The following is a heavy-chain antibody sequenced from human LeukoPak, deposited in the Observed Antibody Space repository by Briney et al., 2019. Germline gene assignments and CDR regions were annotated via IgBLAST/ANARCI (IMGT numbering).Heavy chain of an antibody. Sequence: ASVKVSCKASGFPFTSYAIHWVRQAPGQRLEWMGWVNADNSNTKYSQEFQGRVTVTRDMSTSTVYMELSSLRSEDTAVYYCARDRGGHIVVVTTIDYWGQGTLVTVSS. D-gene: IGHD2-21*02. V-gene: IGHV1-3*03. CDR3: ARDRGGHIVVVTTIDY. CDR2: VNADNSNT. J-gene: IGHJ4*02. CDR1: GFPFTSYA.